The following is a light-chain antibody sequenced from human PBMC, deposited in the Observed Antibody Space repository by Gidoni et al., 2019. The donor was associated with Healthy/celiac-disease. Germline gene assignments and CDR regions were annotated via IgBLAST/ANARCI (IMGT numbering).Light chain of an antibody. CDR2: GNS. Sequence: SVLTHPPSVSGAPGQRVTISCTGSSSNSGAGYDVHWYQQLPGTAPKLLIYGNSNRPSGVPDRFSGSKSGTSASLAITGLQAEDEADYYCQSYDSSLSGWVFGGGTKLTVL. V-gene: IGLV1-40*01. CDR1: SSNSGAGYD. J-gene: IGLJ3*02. CDR3: QSYDSSLSGWV.